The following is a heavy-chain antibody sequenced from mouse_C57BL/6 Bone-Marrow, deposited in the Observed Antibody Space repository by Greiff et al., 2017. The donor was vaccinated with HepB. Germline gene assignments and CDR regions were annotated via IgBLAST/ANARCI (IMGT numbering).Heavy chain of an antibody. CDR3: ARLGSSGYYYFDY. CDR2: ISGGGGNT. CDR1: GFTFSSYT. J-gene: IGHJ2*01. Sequence: DVQLVESGGGLVKPGGSLKLSCAASGFTFSSYTMSWVRQTPEKRLEWVATISGGGGNTYYPDSVKGRFTISRDNAKNTLYLQMSSLRSEDTALYYCARLGSSGYYYFDYWGQGTTLTVSS. V-gene: IGHV5-9*01. D-gene: IGHD3-2*02.